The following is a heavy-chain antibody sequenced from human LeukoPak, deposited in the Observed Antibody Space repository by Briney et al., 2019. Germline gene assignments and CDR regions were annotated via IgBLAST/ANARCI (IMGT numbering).Heavy chain of an antibody. CDR2: INPNSGGT. V-gene: IGHV1-2*04. Sequence: ASVKVSCKAPGYTFTGYYMHWVRQAPGQGLEWMGWINPNSGGTNYAQKFQGWVTMTRDTSISTAYMELSRLRSDDTAVYYCARASSMATPVDYWGQGTLVTVSS. CDR1: GYTFTGYY. CDR3: ARASSMATPVDY. D-gene: IGHD5-24*01. J-gene: IGHJ4*02.